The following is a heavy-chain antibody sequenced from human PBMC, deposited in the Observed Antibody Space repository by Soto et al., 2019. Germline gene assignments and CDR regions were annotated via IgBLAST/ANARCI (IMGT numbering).Heavy chain of an antibody. CDR2: IIPLFGTP. V-gene: IGHV1-69*01. D-gene: IGHD3-10*01. J-gene: IGHJ4*02. CDR3: ARDRDDYGSGNYYNRIDF. Sequence: QVQLVQSGAEVKKPGSSVKVSCKASGGIFSTYAISWLRQAPGQGLEWMGGIIPLFGTPNYAQRFQGRVTITADESTSTADRELSRLRSKDTAVYYCARDRDDYGSGNYYNRIDFWGQGTLVTVSS. CDR1: GGIFSTYA.